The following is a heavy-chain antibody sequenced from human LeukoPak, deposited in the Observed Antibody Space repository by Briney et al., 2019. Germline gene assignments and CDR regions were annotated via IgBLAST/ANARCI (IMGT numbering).Heavy chain of an antibody. CDR1: GFTFSSYW. J-gene: IGHJ4*02. Sequence: LPGGSLRLSCAASGFTFSSYWMSWVRQAPGKGLEWVANIKQDGSEKYYVDSVKGRFTISRDNAKNSLYLQMNSLRAEDTAVYYCARDKIVGATYFDYWGQGTLVTVSS. CDR2: IKQDGSEK. D-gene: IGHD1-26*01. CDR3: ARDKIVGATYFDY. V-gene: IGHV3-7*01.